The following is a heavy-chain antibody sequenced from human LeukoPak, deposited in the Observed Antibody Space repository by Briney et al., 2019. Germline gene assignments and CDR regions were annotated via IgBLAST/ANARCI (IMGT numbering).Heavy chain of an antibody. CDR2: ISSSSSTI. CDR1: GFTFSSYS. D-gene: IGHD1-1*01. V-gene: IGHV3-48*04. J-gene: IGHJ4*02. CDR3: ARGTGTTEVDY. Sequence: GGSLRLSCAASGFTFSSYSMDWVRQAPGKGLEWVSYISSSSSTIYYADSVKGRFTISRDNAKNSLYLQMNSLRAEDTAVYYCARGTGTTEVDYWGQGTLVTVSS.